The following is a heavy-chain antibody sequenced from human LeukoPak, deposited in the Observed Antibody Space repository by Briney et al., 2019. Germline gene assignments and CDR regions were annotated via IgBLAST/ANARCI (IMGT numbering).Heavy chain of an antibody. CDR1: GFTFSSSA. CDR3: AKAVSIAAAFDY. CDR2: ISASGGST. D-gene: IGHD6-13*01. Sequence: GGSLRLSCAASGFTFSSSAMSWVRQVPGKGLEWVSGISASGGSTYYADSVRGRFTISRDNSKNTLYVQMNSLRAEDTAVYYCAKAVSIAAAFDYWGQGTLVTVSS. V-gene: IGHV3-23*01. J-gene: IGHJ4*02.